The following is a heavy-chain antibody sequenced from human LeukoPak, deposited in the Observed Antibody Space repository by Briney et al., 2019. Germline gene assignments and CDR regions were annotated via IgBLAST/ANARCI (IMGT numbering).Heavy chain of an antibody. D-gene: IGHD1-1*01. CDR2: ISYDGSNK. V-gene: IGHV3-30*03. J-gene: IGHJ3*02. CDR1: GFTFSSYG. Sequence: GGSLRLSCAASGFTFSSYGMHWVRRAPGKGLEWVAVISYDGSNKYYADSVKGRFTISRDNSKNTLYLQMNSLRAEDTALYYCARDMEPDAFDIWGQGTMVTVSS. CDR3: ARDMEPDAFDI.